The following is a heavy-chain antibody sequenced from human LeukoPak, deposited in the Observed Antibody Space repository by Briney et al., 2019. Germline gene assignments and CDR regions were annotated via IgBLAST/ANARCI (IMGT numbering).Heavy chain of an antibody. D-gene: IGHD3-10*01. CDR1: GFTFRSHW. V-gene: IGHV3-7*01. J-gene: IGHJ5*02. Sequence: GGSLRLSCAASGFTFRSHWMTWVRQVPGKGLEWVANIQQDGGETYYVDSVTGRFTISRDNAKNSLYLQMSSLKVADTAVYYCARGVRWFDPWGQGTLVTVSS. CDR3: ARGVRWFDP. CDR2: IQQDGGET.